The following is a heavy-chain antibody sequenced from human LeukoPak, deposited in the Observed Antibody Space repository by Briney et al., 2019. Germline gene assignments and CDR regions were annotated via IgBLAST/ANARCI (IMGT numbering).Heavy chain of an antibody. CDR1: GGSIYSYY. CDR2: VYTSGTT. Sequence: SETLSLTCSVSGGSIYSYYWSWIRQPAGKGLEWVGRVYTSGTTTYNPSLQSRVTISLDTSKNQFSLKLSSVTAADTAVYYCARGLTYYDFWSGHHPGSYYMDVWGKGTTVTVSS. J-gene: IGHJ6*03. D-gene: IGHD3-3*01. V-gene: IGHV4-4*07. CDR3: ARGLTYYDFWSGHHPGSYYMDV.